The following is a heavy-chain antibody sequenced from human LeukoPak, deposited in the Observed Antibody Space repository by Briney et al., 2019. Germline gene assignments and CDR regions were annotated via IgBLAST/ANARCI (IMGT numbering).Heavy chain of an antibody. CDR1: GYAFTSYY. Sequence: GASVKVSCKASGYAFTSYYMHWVRQAPGQGLEWMGIINPSGGSTSYAQKFQGRVTMTRDMSTSTVYMELSSLRSEDTAVYYCARDPAAGRYYFDYWGQGTLVTVSS. CDR2: INPSGGST. D-gene: IGHD6-13*01. V-gene: IGHV1-46*01. J-gene: IGHJ4*02. CDR3: ARDPAAGRYYFDY.